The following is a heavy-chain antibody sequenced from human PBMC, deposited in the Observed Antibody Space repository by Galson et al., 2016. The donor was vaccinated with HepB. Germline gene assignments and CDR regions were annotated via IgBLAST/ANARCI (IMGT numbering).Heavy chain of an antibody. CDR2: IYSGGNT. CDR1: GFTVGNNY. V-gene: IGHV3-66*01. J-gene: IGHJ4*02. D-gene: IGHD6-13*01. CDR3: ASNPGASTWG. Sequence: SLRLSCAASGFTVGNNYMSWVRQAPGKGLEWASLIYSGGNTLYADSVKGRLSISRDNSKNTLYLKMNSLSAEDTAVYYCASNPGASTWGWGQGTLVTVAS.